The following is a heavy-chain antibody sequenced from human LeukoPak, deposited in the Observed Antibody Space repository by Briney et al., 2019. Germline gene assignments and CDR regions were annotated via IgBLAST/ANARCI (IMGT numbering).Heavy chain of an antibody. CDR1: GFTFSNYA. D-gene: IGHD4-23*01. J-gene: IGHJ4*02. CDR2: ISGSGGTT. V-gene: IGHV3-23*01. Sequence: PGGPLRLSCAASGFTFSNYAMSWVRQAPGKGLECVSVISGSGGTTYSADSVKGRFTISRDNSKNTLYLQMNSLRAEDTAAYYCARERGSSGGNTNGYFDYWGQGALVTVSS. CDR3: ARERGSSGGNTNGYFDY.